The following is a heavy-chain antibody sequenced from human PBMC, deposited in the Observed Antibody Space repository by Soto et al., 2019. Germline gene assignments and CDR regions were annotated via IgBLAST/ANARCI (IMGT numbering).Heavy chain of an antibody. CDR2: IGGSGGST. CDR1: GFTFSSYA. J-gene: IGHJ5*02. D-gene: IGHD6-13*01. Sequence: GGSLRLSCAASGFTFSSYAMSWVRQAPGKGLEWVSAIGGSGGSTYYADSVKGRFTISRDNSKNTLYLQMNSLRAEDTAVYYCAKDPFYSSSWSKTNWFDPWGQGTLVTVSS. CDR3: AKDPFYSSSWSKTNWFDP. V-gene: IGHV3-23*01.